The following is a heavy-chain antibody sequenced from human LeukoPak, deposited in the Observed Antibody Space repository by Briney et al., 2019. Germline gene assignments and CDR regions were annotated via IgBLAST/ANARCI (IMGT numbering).Heavy chain of an antibody. J-gene: IGHJ3*02. CDR3: ARGMEDSSGWSPAHDAFDI. CDR1: GGSISSSSYY. Sequence: PSETLSLTCTVSGGSISSSSYYWGWIRQPPGKGLEWIGRIYYSGSTYYNPSLKSRVTISVDTSKNQFSLKLSSVTAADTAVYYCARGMEDSSGWSPAHDAFDIWGQGTMVTVSS. D-gene: IGHD6-19*01. V-gene: IGHV4-39*07. CDR2: IYYSGST.